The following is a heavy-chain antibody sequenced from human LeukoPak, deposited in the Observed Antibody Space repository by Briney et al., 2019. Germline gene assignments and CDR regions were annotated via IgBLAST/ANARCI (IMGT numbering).Heavy chain of an antibody. Sequence: GGSLRLSCAASGFTFSDYYMSWIRQAPGRGLEWVSYISSSGSPIYYADSVKGRVTISRDNAKNSLYLQMDSLRAEDTAVYYCARFVAPGVVVAAVAARTFYFDYWGQRTLVTVSS. CDR1: GFTFSDYY. D-gene: IGHD2-15*01. CDR2: ISSSGSPI. CDR3: ARFVAPGVVVAAVAARTFYFDY. V-gene: IGHV3-11*01. J-gene: IGHJ4*02.